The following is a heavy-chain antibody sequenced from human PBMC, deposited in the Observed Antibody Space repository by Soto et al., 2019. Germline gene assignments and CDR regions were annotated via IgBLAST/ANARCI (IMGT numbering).Heavy chain of an antibody. V-gene: IGHV4-30-2*01. CDR2: IYHSGST. Sequence: SETLSLTCAASGGSISSGGYSWSWIRQPPGKGLEWIGYIYHSGSTYYNPSLKSRVTISVDRSKNQFSLKLSSVTAADTAVYYCARISSSSGRAYWGQGTLVTVSS. CDR3: ARISSSSGRAY. D-gene: IGHD6-6*01. CDR1: GGSISSGGYS. J-gene: IGHJ4*02.